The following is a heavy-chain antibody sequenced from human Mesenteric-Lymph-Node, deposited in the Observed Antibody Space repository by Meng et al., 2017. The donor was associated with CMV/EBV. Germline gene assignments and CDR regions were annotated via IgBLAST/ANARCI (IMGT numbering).Heavy chain of an antibody. J-gene: IGHJ4*02. Sequence: QITLKESGPTLVKPTQTLTLTCTFSGFSLSTSGVGVGWIRQPPGKALEWLALIYWDDDKRYSPSLKSRLTITKDTSKNQVVLTMTNMEPVDTATYYCAHSSGIAAAGPFYFDYWGQGTLVTVSS. CDR3: AHSSGIAAAGPFYFDY. CDR2: IYWDDDK. V-gene: IGHV2-5*02. D-gene: IGHD6-13*01. CDR1: GFSLSTSGVG.